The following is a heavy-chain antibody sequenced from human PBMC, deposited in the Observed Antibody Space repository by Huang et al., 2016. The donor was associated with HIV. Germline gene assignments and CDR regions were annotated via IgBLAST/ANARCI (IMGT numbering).Heavy chain of an antibody. CDR2: ISWNRGDI. CDR1: GFNFNNYA. V-gene: IGHV3-9*01. Sequence: EVQVVESGGGLVQPGRSLRLSCVASGFNFNNYAMRWVRQPPGKGLEWVSGISWNRGDIGYGESVKGRFTISRDNAKNSLYLQMNRLRPEDTALYYCAKGLGGSYYYYLDQWGQGTLVTVSS. J-gene: IGHJ4*02. D-gene: IGHD3-10*01. CDR3: AKGLGGSYYYYLDQ.